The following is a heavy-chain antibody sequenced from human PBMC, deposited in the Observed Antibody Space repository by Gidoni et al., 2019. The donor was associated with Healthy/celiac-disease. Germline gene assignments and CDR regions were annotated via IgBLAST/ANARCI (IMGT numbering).Heavy chain of an antibody. CDR3: ARLLNPGGSGTYTDWFDP. CDR1: GYSFTSYW. CDR2: IYPGDSDT. V-gene: IGHV5-51*01. Sequence: EVQLVQSGAEVKKPGESLKISCKGSGYSFTSYWIGWVRQMPGKGLEWMGIIYPGDSDTRYSPSFQGQVTISADKSISTAYLQWSSLKASDTAMYYCARLLNPGGSGTYTDWFDPWGQGTLVTVSS. D-gene: IGHD3-10*01. J-gene: IGHJ5*02.